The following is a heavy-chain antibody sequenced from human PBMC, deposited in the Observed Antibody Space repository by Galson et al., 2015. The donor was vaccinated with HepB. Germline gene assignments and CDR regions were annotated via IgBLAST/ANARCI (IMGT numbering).Heavy chain of an antibody. Sequence: SLRLSCAASGFTFSSYAMHWVRQAPGKGLEWVAVISYDGSNKYYADSVKGRFTISRDNSKNTLYLQMNSLRAEDTAVYYCARDGGLQFFYYYGMDVWGQGTTVTVSS. D-gene: IGHD4-11*01. J-gene: IGHJ6*02. V-gene: IGHV3-30-3*01. CDR1: GFTFSSYA. CDR3: ARDGGLQFFYYYGMDV. CDR2: ISYDGSNK.